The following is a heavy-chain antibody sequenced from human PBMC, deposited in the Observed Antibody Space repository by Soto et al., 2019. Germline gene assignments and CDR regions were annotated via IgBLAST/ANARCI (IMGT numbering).Heavy chain of an antibody. D-gene: IGHD1-7*01. V-gene: IGHV4-59*11. CDR2: IYFSGST. CDR1: GGSMRGHY. CDR3: ARDMNNWNYDY. J-gene: IGHJ4*02. Sequence: TSETLSLTCTVSGGSMRGHYWGWIRQPPGKGLEWIGYIYFSGSTKYNPSLKSRVTISVDTSKNQLSLRLNSVTAADTAVYYCARDMNNWNYDYWGLGTLVTVSS.